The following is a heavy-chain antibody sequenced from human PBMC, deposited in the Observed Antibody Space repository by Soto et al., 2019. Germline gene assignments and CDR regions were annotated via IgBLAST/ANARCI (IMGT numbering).Heavy chain of an antibody. J-gene: IGHJ4*02. V-gene: IGHV3-72*01. CDR1: GFTFSDHY. Sequence: EVQLAESGGGLVHPGGSLRLSCAASGFTFSDHYMDWVRQAPGKGLEWVGRSRDKVHSHTTEYAASVKGRFTISRGDSENSLYLQRNSLKTEDTAVYYCASGVVATGYFDYWGQGTLVTVSS. CDR2: SRDKVHSHTT. D-gene: IGHD5-12*01. CDR3: ASGVVATGYFDY.